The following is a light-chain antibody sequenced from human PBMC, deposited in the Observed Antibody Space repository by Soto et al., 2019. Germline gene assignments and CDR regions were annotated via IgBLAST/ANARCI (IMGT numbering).Light chain of an antibody. CDR1: QTISSW. V-gene: IGKV1-5*01. CDR2: DAS. Sequence: DIQMTQSPASLSSSVRERFTITCRASQTISSWLAWYQQKPGKAPKLLIYDASSLESGVPSRFSGSGSGTEFTLTISSLQPDDFATYYCQQYNSYGYTFGQGTRLEIK. CDR3: QQYNSYGYT. J-gene: IGKJ5*01.